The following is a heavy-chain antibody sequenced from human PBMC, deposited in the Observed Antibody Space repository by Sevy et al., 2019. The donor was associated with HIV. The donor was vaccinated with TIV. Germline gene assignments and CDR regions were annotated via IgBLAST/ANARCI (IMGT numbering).Heavy chain of an antibody. CDR1: GFTFSSYA. CDR3: AKDLGYYYDSSGYNFQH. Sequence: GGSLRLSCAASGFTFSSYAMSWVHQAPGKGLEWVSAISGSGGSTYYADSVKGRFTISRDNSKNTLYLQMNSLRAEDTAVYYCAKDLGYYYDSSGYNFQHWGQGTLVTVSS. V-gene: IGHV3-23*01. J-gene: IGHJ1*01. D-gene: IGHD3-22*01. CDR2: ISGSGGST.